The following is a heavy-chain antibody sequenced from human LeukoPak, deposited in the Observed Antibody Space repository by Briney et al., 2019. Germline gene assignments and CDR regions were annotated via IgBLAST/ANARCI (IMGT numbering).Heavy chain of an antibody. CDR3: ASPLFYGDYSSEDY. J-gene: IGHJ4*02. CDR2: IYYSGST. V-gene: IGHV4-39*01. CDR1: GGSISSSSYY. Sequence: SETLSLTCTVSGGSISSSSYYWGWIRQPPGKGLEWIGSIYYSGSTYSNPSLKSRVTISVDTSKNQFSLKLSSVTAADTAVYYCASPLFYGDYSSEDYWGQGTLVTISS. D-gene: IGHD4-17*01.